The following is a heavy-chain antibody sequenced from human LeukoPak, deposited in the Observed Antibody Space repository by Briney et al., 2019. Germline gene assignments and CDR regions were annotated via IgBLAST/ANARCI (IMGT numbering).Heavy chain of an antibody. CDR2: INPNSGGT. Sequence: ASVKVSCKASGYTFTGYYMHWVRQAPGQGLEWMGWINPNSGGTNYAQKFQGRVTMTRDTSISTAYMELSRLRSDDTAVYYCARDGRSWYAVGWFDPWGQGTLVTVSS. CDR1: GYTFTGYY. J-gene: IGHJ5*02. CDR3: ARDGRSWYAVGWFDP. D-gene: IGHD6-13*01. V-gene: IGHV1-2*02.